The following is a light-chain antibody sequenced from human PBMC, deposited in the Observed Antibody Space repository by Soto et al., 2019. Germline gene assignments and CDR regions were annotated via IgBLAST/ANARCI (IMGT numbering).Light chain of an antibody. Sequence: VVLTQSPATLSLSPGDRATLSCRASRHVYINALGWYQQKPGRTPTLLIYGASTRATVIPDRFSATGSGTDFSLTISGVEPEDSAVYYCQQYGASLFTFGPGTRLEI. CDR3: QQYGASLFT. V-gene: IGKV3-20*01. J-gene: IGKJ3*01. CDR2: GAS. CDR1: RHVYINA.